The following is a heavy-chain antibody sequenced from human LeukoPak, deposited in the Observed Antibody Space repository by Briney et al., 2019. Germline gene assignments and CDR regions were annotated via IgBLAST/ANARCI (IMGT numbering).Heavy chain of an antibody. V-gene: IGHV3-9*01. CDR1: GSTFDDYA. Sequence: PGRSLRLSCAASGSTFDDYAMHWVRQAPGKGLEWVSGISWNSGSIGYADSVKGRFTISRDNAKNSLYLQMNSLRAEDTALYYCAKVTYGDYYFDYWGQGTLVTVSS. CDR2: ISWNSGSI. CDR3: AKVTYGDYYFDY. J-gene: IGHJ4*02. D-gene: IGHD4-17*01.